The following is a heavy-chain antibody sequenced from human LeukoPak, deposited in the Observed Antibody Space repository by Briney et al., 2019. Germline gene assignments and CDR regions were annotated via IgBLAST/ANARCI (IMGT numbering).Heavy chain of an antibody. D-gene: IGHD3-22*01. Sequence: PGGSLRPSCVASGFTFSSYSMNWVRQAPGKGLEWISYISSSSRTIYYADSVKGRFSISRDNAKNSLYLQMNSLRDEDTAVYYCARAGPYDSSLYYFDYWGQGTLFTVSS. J-gene: IGHJ4*02. CDR2: ISSSSRTI. CDR1: GFTFSSYS. CDR3: ARAGPYDSSLYYFDY. V-gene: IGHV3-48*02.